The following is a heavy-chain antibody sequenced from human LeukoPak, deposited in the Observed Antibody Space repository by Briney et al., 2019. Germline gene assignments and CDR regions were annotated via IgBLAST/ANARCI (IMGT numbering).Heavy chain of an antibody. Sequence: ASVKVSCKASGGTFSSYTISWVRQAPGQGLEWMGGIIPIFGTANYAQKFQGRVTITADESTSTAYMELSSLRSEDTAVYYCARDPMLRFLEWPDLGYWGQGTLVTVSS. D-gene: IGHD3-3*01. CDR3: ARDPMLRFLEWPDLGY. CDR1: GGTFSSYT. V-gene: IGHV1-69*13. CDR2: IIPIFGTA. J-gene: IGHJ4*02.